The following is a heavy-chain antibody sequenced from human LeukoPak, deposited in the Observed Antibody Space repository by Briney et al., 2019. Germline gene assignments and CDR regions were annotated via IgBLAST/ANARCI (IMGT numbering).Heavy chain of an antibody. V-gene: IGHV4-34*01. J-gene: IGHJ3*02. CDR1: GGSISSYY. Sequence: SETLSLTCTVSGGSISSYYWSWIRQPPGKGLEWIGEINHSGSTNYNPSLKSRVTISVDTSKNQFSLKLSSVTAADTAVYYCARGDLVPAASDDAFDIWGQGTMVTVSS. D-gene: IGHD2-2*01. CDR2: INHSGST. CDR3: ARGDLVPAASDDAFDI.